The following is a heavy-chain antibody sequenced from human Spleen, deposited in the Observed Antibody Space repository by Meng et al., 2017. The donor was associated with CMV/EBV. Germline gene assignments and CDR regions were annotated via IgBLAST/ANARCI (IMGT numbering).Heavy chain of an antibody. V-gene: IGHV4-34*01. CDR2: INHSGST. CDR1: GGSFSGYY. J-gene: IGHJ5*02. Sequence: QAALQQRGAGLLEAPETLSPPCAFYGGSFSGYYWSWIRQHPGKGMEWIGEINHSGSTNYNPSLKSRVPISVDTSKNQFSLKLSSVTAADTAVYYCARDTLLWFGEFYPWGQGTLVTVSS. D-gene: IGHD3-10*01. CDR3: ARDTLLWFGEFYP.